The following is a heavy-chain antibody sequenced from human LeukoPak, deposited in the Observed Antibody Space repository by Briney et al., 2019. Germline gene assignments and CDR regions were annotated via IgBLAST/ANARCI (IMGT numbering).Heavy chain of an antibody. CDR1: GGSFSGYY. D-gene: IGHD1-26*01. Sequence: SETLSLTCAVYGGSFSGYYWSWIRQPPGKGLEWIGEINHSGSTNYNPSLKSRVTISVDTSKNQFSLKLSSATAADTAVYYCARAGWELLSASFDPWGQGTLVIVSS. CDR3: ARAGWELLSASFDP. V-gene: IGHV4-34*01. J-gene: IGHJ5*02. CDR2: INHSGST.